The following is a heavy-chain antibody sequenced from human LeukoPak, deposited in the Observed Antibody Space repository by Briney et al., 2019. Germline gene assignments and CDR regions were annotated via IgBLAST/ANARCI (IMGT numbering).Heavy chain of an antibody. CDR3: ARDHARVVITLVDY. D-gene: IGHD3-22*01. V-gene: IGHV3-33*01. CDR2: MWDDGTNE. J-gene: IGHJ4*02. Sequence: PGGSLRLSCAASGFNFGIYGMHWVRQAPGKGLEWVAVMWDDGTNENYVDSVKGRFTISRDNGKKTLYLQMNSLRPEDTAVYYCARDHARVVITLVDYWGQGTLVTVSS. CDR1: GFNFGIYG.